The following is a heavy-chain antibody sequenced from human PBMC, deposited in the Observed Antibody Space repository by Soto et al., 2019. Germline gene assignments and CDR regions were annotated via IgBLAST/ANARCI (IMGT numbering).Heavy chain of an antibody. Sequence: GGSLRLSCAASGFTFISYAMHWVRQAPGKGLEWVAVISYDGSNKYYADSVKGRFTISRDNSKNTLYLQMNSLRAEDTAVYYCARVRQWLSYYYGMDVWGQGTTVTVSS. CDR1: GFTFISYA. J-gene: IGHJ6*02. V-gene: IGHV3-30-3*01. CDR2: ISYDGSNK. CDR3: ARVRQWLSYYYGMDV. D-gene: IGHD6-19*01.